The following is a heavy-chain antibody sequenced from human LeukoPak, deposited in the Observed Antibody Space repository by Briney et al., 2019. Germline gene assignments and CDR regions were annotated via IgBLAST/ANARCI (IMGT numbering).Heavy chain of an antibody. D-gene: IGHD3-22*01. CDR2: IYHSGST. CDR1: GYSISSGYY. J-gene: IGHJ4*02. V-gene: IGHV4-38-2*02. Sequence: PSETLSLTCAVSGYSISSGYYWGWIRQPPGKGLEWIGNIYHSGSTYYNPSLKSRVTISVDTSKNQFSLKLSSVTAADTAVYYCARDDYYYSSGYREYWGQGTLVTVSS. CDR3: ARDDYYYSSGYREY.